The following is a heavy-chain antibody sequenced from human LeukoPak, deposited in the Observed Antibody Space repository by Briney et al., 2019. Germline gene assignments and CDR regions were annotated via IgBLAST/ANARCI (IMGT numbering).Heavy chain of an antibody. D-gene: IGHD3-10*01. Sequence: PGGSLRLSCAASGFTFSFNSMNWVRQAPGKGLEWVSSIGSSSTYIYYADSVKGRFTISRDNAKNSLYLQMNSLRAEDTAVYYCARDDRSSGSGTYLYYFDYWGQGTLVTVSS. J-gene: IGHJ4*02. V-gene: IGHV3-21*01. CDR1: GFTFSFNS. CDR3: ARDDRSSGSGTYLYYFDY. CDR2: IGSSSTYI.